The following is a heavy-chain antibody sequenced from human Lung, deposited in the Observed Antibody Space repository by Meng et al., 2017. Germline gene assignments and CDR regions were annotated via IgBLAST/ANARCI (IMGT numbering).Heavy chain of an antibody. J-gene: IGHJ6*02. CDR3: ARGGYYDILTGYGYSYGMDV. CDR2: MNPNSGHA. V-gene: IGHV1-8*03. D-gene: IGHD3-9*01. CDR1: GYPFTTYD. Sequence: ASVKVSCKASGYPFTTYDINWVRQATGQGLEWMGWMNPNSGHATYAPKFQGRVTLTRDTSISTAYMELSTLRSEDTAVYYCARGGYYDILTGYGYSYGMDVWGQGTMVTVSS.